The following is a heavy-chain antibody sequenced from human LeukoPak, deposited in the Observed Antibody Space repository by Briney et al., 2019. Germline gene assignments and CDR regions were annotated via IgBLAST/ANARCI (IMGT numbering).Heavy chain of an antibody. Sequence: SGTLSLTCAVSRGSISSNNWWSWVRQPPGKRLEWIAEIYHSGITNYNPSLKSRVTISVDKSKNQFSLKLSSVTAADTAMYYCARDSYYFGSGSDNTPYNWFDPWGQGTLVTVSS. CDR3: ARDSYYFGSGSDNTPYNWFDP. D-gene: IGHD3-10*01. V-gene: IGHV4-4*02. CDR2: IYHSGIT. J-gene: IGHJ5*02. CDR1: RGSISSNNW.